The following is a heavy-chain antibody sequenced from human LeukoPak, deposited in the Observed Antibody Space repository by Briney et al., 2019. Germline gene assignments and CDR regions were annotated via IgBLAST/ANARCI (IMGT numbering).Heavy chain of an antibody. Sequence: PSETLSLTCTVSGGSISSSSYYWAWFRQPPGMGLEWIGTIYYTGSTSYNPSLKSRVTISVDTSKNQFSLKLTSVTAADTAVFYCARSTSGSHDYWGQGTLVTVSS. J-gene: IGHJ4*02. D-gene: IGHD1-1*01. CDR2: IYYTGST. CDR3: ARSTSGSHDY. V-gene: IGHV4-39*01. CDR1: GGSISSSSYY.